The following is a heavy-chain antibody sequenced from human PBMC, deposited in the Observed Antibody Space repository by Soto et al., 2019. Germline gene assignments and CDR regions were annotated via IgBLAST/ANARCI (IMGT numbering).Heavy chain of an antibody. V-gene: IGHV3-23*01. Sequence: HPVSFLRLSCGAFGFTFTAYAMSWVGRARGKGLEWVSAISRSGNSTYYADSVKGLFTISRDKSKNTVWLQMNSLRDEDTAVYYCSKDHRVLFELLISGSPIDSWGQGTLVTVSS. CDR1: GFTFTAYA. J-gene: IGHJ4*02. D-gene: IGHD3-9*01. CDR2: ISRSGNST. CDR3: SKDHRVLFELLISGSPIDS.